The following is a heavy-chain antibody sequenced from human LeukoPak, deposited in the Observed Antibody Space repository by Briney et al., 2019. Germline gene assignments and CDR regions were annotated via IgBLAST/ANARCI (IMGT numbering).Heavy chain of an antibody. CDR1: GFTFSSYE. Sequence: PGGSLRLSCAASGFTFSSYEMNWVRQAPGKGLEWVADIKEDGSEKSYVDSVKGRFTISRDNAKNSLYLQMNTLRAEDTAVYYRARDLVWLGEPKGYYNYVDVWGKGTTVTVSS. J-gene: IGHJ6*03. CDR3: ARDLVWLGEPKGYYNYVDV. D-gene: IGHD3-10*01. CDR2: IKEDGSEK. V-gene: IGHV3-7*01.